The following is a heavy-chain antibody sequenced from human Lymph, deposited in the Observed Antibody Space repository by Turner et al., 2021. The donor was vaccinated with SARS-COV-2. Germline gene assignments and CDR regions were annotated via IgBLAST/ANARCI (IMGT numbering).Heavy chain of an antibody. Sequence: QVQLVESGGGVVQPGRSLRLSCAAPGFTFSSYGIHWVRQAPGKGREWVAVIWYNASNKYYADSVKGRFTISRDNSKNTVYLQMNSLRAEDTAVYYCARDGAVGATTGLDYWGQGTLVTVSS. V-gene: IGHV3-33*01. CDR2: IWYNASNK. CDR3: ARDGAVGATTGLDY. D-gene: IGHD1-26*01. CDR1: GFTFSSYG. J-gene: IGHJ4*02.